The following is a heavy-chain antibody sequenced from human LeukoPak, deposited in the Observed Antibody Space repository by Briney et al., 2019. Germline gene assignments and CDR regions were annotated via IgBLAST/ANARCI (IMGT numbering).Heavy chain of an antibody. J-gene: IGHJ4*02. CDR3: ARRRGNYDILTGYYSQGDFDY. Sequence: SETLSLTCAVYGGSFSGYYWSWIRQPPGKGLEWIGEINHSGSTNYNPSLKSRVTISVDTSKNQFSLKLSSVTAADTAVYYCARRRGNYDILTGYYSQGDFDYWGQGTLVTVSS. CDR1: GGSFSGYY. CDR2: INHSGST. V-gene: IGHV4-34*01. D-gene: IGHD3-9*01.